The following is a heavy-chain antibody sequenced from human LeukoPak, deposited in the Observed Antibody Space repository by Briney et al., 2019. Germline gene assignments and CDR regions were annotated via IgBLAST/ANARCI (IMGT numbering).Heavy chain of an antibody. V-gene: IGHV1-69*05. J-gene: IGHJ6*03. CDR2: IIPIFGTA. CDR1: GGSFSSYA. CDR3: ARGRGTAMVGRPHFYYYHYMDV. Sequence: SVKVSCKAFGGSFSSYANTWVRQAPGQGLEWMGGIIPIFGTANYSQKFQGRVTITTDESTRTAYMELSSLRSEDTAVYYCARGRGTAMVGRPHFYYYHYMDVWGEGTTVTVSS. D-gene: IGHD5-18*01.